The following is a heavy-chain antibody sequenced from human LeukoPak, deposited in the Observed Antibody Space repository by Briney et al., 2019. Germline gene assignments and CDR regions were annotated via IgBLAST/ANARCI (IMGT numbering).Heavy chain of an antibody. J-gene: IGHJ3*02. D-gene: IGHD1-1*01. CDR1: GFTFSSYE. CDR2: ISSRGSAI. CDR3: ARGGHDPGIPFDI. V-gene: IGHV3-48*03. Sequence: PGGSLRLSCAASGFTFSSYEMNWVRQAPGKGLVWVSYISSRGSAIYYADSVKGRFTISRDNAKNSVYLQMNSLRADDTAVYYCARGGHDPGIPFDIGGQGKMVTVSS.